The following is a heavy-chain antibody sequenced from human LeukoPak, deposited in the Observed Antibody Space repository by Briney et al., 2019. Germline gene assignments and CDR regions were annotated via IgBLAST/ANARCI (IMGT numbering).Heavy chain of an antibody. CDR1: GGSISGGGYS. V-gene: IGHV4-30-2*01. Sequence: SQTLSLTCAVSGGSISGGGYSWSWIRQPPRKGLEWIGYIYHSGSTYYNPSLKSRVTISVDRSKNQFSLKLSSVTAADTAVYYCASEAYYGAFDIWGQGTMVTVSS. CDR2: IYHSGST. J-gene: IGHJ3*02. D-gene: IGHD3-10*01. CDR3: ASEAYYGAFDI.